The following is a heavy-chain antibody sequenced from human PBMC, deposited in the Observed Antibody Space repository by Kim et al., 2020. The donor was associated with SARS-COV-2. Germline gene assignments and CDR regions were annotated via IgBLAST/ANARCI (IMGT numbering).Heavy chain of an antibody. CDR1: GGSVSSGSYY. V-gene: IGHV4-61*01. CDR2: FYYSGST. Sequence: SETLSLTCTVSGGSVSSGSYYWSWIRQPPGKGLESIGYFYYSGSTNYNPSLKSRATISVDTSKNQFSLKLSSVTAEDTAVYYCARDTDYYVSSGYYANYYYYGMYAWGQGTTGTVSS. J-gene: IGHJ6*02. D-gene: IGHD3-22*01. CDR3: ARDTDYYVSSGYYANYYYYGMYA.